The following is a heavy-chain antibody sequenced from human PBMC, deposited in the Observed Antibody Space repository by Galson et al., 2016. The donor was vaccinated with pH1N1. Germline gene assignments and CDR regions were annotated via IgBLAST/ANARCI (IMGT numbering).Heavy chain of an antibody. J-gene: IGHJ4*02. D-gene: IGHD5-12*01. CDR3: AREGGYCGASSCHNGLDF. CDR1: GDSISTSNSY. Sequence: ETLSLTCSVSGDSISTSNSYWGWIRQAPGKGLEWLGSINYRGTTYYNQPLQSRVSISGDMSNNQFYLRLSSVTATDTAIYYCAREGGYCGASSCHNGLDFWGQGTLVTVSS. CDR2: INYRGTT. V-gene: IGHV4-39*02.